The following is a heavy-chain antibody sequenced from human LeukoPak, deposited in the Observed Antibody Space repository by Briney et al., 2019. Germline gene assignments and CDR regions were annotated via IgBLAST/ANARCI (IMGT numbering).Heavy chain of an antibody. CDR2: ISAYNGNT. CDR3: ARETNHYDFWSGHRGDFNY. D-gene: IGHD3-3*01. V-gene: IGHV1-18*01. Sequence: ASVKVSCKASGYTFTSYGISWVRQAPGQGLEWMGWISAYNGNTNYAQKLQGRVTMTTDTSTSTAYMELRSLRSDDTAVYYCARETNHYDFWSGHRGDFNYWGQGTLVTVSS. J-gene: IGHJ4*02. CDR1: GYTFTSYG.